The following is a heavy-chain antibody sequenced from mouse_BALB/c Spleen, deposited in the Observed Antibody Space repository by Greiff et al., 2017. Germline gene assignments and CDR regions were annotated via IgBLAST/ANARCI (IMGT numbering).Heavy chain of an antibody. CDR1: GYSFTDYI. D-gene: IGHD2-1*01. Sequence: EVQLQQTGPELVKPGASVKISCKASGYSFTDYIMLWVKQSHGKSLEWIGNINPYYGSTSYNLKFKGKATLTVDKSSSTAYMQLNSLTSEDSAVYYCAREAYGNTYAMDYWGQGTSVTVSS. CDR3: AREAYGNTYAMDY. CDR2: INPYYGST. J-gene: IGHJ4*01. V-gene: IGHV1-39*01.